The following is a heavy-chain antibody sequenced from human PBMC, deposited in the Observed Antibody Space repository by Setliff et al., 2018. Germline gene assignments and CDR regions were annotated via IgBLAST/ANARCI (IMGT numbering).Heavy chain of an antibody. J-gene: IGHJ4*02. CDR2: IQHDGNIK. Sequence: PGGSLRLSCATSGFTFSDYYMSWIRQAPGKGLEWVTYIQHDGNIKHYADSVKGRCTISRDNSKNTLYLEMSSLRPEDTAVYYCAKVIGGYPPKPSDYWGQGTLVTVSS. V-gene: IGHV3-30*02. CDR3: AKVIGGYPPKPSDY. CDR1: GFTFSDYY. D-gene: IGHD3-16*02.